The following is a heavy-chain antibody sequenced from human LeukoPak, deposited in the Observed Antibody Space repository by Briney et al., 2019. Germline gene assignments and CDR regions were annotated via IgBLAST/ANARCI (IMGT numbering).Heavy chain of an antibody. J-gene: IGHJ3*02. Sequence: ASVKVSCKVSGYTLTELPIHWVRQAPGQGLEWMGWINPNSGGTNYAQKFQGWVTMTRDTSISTAYMELSRLRSDDTAVYYCARSRIVGAPDDAFDIWGQGTMVTVSS. CDR3: ARSRIVGAPDDAFDI. CDR1: GYTLTELP. V-gene: IGHV1-2*04. D-gene: IGHD1-26*01. CDR2: INPNSGGT.